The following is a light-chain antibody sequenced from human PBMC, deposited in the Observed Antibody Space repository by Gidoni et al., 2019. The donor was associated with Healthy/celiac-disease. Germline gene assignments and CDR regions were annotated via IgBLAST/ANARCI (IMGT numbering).Light chain of an antibody. V-gene: IGKV3-20*01. J-gene: IGKJ1*01. Sequence: EIVLTQSPGTLSLSPGERATLSCRASQSVSSSYLAWYQQKPGQAPRLLIYGASSRATGIPDRFSGSGSGTDFTLTISRLEPEDFAVYYCKQYGSSVWTCGQXTKVEIK. CDR2: GAS. CDR1: QSVSSSY. CDR3: KQYGSSVWT.